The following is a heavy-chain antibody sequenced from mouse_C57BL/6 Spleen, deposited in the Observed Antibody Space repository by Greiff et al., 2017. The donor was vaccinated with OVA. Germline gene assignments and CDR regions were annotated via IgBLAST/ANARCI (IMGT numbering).Heavy chain of an antibody. V-gene: IGHV1-42*01. CDR1: GYSFTGYY. D-gene: IGHD3-1*01. CDR2: FNPSTGGT. J-gene: IGHJ2*01. CDR3: ARSGKKPGGYFDY. Sequence: EVQLVESGPELVKPGASVKISCKASGYSFTGYYMNWVKQSPEKSLEWIGAFNPSTGGTTYNQKFKAKATLTVAKSSNTAYMQLKSRTSGDSAVYYCARSGKKPGGYFDYWGQGTTLTVSS.